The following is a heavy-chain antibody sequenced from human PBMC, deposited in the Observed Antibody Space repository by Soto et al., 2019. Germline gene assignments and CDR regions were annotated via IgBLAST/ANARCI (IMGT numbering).Heavy chain of an antibody. V-gene: IGHV4-39*01. J-gene: IGHJ4*02. CDR3: ARSYITPRLLMYPFAY. CDR2: IYYDGNT. CDR1: GGSITSSSQY. D-gene: IGHD3-3*01. Sequence: PSETLSLTCTVSGGSITSSSQYWGWIRQPPGKGLECIGNIYYDGNTYYNPSLKSRVTISLDTSKNQFSLRLNSVTAADTAVYYCARSYITPRLLMYPFAYWGQGTLVTVSS.